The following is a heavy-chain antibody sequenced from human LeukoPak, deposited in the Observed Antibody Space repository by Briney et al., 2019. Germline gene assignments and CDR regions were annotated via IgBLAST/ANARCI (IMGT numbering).Heavy chain of an antibody. CDR3: ARDSSGVDY. J-gene: IGHJ4*02. V-gene: IGHV3-53*01. Sequence: PGGSLRLSCAASGFSVSSNYMTWVRQAPGKGLEWVSVIYSDGSTYYADSVKGRFTISRDNSKNTLYLQMNSLRAEDTAVYYCARDSSGVDYWGQGTLVTVSS. CDR1: GFSVSSNY. CDR2: IYSDGST. D-gene: IGHD6-19*01.